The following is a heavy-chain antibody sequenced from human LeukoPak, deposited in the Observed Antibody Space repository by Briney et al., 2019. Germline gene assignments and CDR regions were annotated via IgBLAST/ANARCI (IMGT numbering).Heavy chain of an antibody. V-gene: IGHV3-15*01. CDR2: IKSNAEGGTT. CDR1: GFIFRNAW. Sequence: GGSLRLSCGASGFIFRNAWMTWVRQAPGKGLEWVGRIKSNAEGGTTDYAAPVKGRFTISRDDSKNTLYLQMNNLRTEDTAVYYCQKVLDYYRYYMDVWGKGTTVTVSS. J-gene: IGHJ6*03. CDR3: QKVLDYYRYYMDV.